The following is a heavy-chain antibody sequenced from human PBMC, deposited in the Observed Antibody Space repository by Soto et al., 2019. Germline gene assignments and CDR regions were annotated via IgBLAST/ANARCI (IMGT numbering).Heavy chain of an antibody. Sequence: EVQLLESGGGLVQPGGSLRLSCAASGFTFSSYAMRWVRQAPGKGLEWVSVISYSGDSTYYADSVRGRFTISRDNSKNTLYLQMNSLRAEDTAVYYCAKDRDGAAAGPTKFYGMDVWGQGTTVTVSS. CDR2: ISYSGDST. D-gene: IGHD6-13*01. CDR3: AKDRDGAAAGPTKFYGMDV. J-gene: IGHJ6*02. V-gene: IGHV3-23*01. CDR1: GFTFSSYA.